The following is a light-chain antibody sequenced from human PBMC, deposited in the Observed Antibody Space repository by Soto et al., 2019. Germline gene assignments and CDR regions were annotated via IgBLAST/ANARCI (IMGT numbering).Light chain of an antibody. J-gene: IGKJ1*01. CDR3: RQSANSPRT. CDR1: QTVGNNY. V-gene: IGKV3-20*01. Sequence: EIVLTQSPGTLSLSPGERATLSCRASQTVGNNYLDWYQQKPGQAPRLLIYGASSRATVIPDRFSGSGSGTDFTLTISRLEPEDFAVYYCRQSANSPRTFGQGTKVEIK. CDR2: GAS.